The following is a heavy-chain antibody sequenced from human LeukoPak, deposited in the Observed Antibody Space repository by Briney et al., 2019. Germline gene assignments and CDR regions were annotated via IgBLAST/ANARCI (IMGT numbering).Heavy chain of an antibody. J-gene: IGHJ1*01. D-gene: IGHD3-22*01. V-gene: IGHV4-34*01. CDR3: ATYSSLNAREFQH. CDR2: ISHSGTT. Sequence: SETLSLTCAVSGGSFSDYQWNWIRQSPGKGLEWLGEISHSGTTTYSPSLKSRVTISVDTSKNQFSLRLRSVTAADTAVYYCATYSSLNAREFQHWGQGTLVTVSS. CDR1: GGSFSDYQ.